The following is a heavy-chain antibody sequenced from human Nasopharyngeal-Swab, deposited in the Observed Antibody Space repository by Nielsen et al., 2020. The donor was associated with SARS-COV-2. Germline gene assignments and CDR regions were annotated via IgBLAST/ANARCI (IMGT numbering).Heavy chain of an antibody. CDR3: ARVRSVRRIYSRSYYYGMDV. Sequence: WIRQPPGKGLEWIGYIYYSGSTNYNPSLKSRVTISVDTSKNQFSLKLSSVTAADTAVYYCARVRSVRRIYSRSYYYGMDVWGQGTTVTVSS. V-gene: IGHV4-59*01. CDR2: IYYSGST. D-gene: IGHD2-15*01. J-gene: IGHJ6*02.